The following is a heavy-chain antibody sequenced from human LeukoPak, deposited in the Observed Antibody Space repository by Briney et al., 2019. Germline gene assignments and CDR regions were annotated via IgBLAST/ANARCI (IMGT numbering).Heavy chain of an antibody. J-gene: IGHJ6*03. D-gene: IGHD1-26*01. V-gene: IGHV1-46*01. Sequence: ASVKVSCKASGYIFTSYNIYWVRQAPGQGLEWMGIINPSGGSTNYAQKFQGRVTITADKSTSTAYMELSSLRSEDTAVYYCARASVGRRGHYYYYYMDVWGKGTTVTVSS. CDR2: INPSGGST. CDR1: GYIFTSYN. CDR3: ARASVGRRGHYYYYYMDV.